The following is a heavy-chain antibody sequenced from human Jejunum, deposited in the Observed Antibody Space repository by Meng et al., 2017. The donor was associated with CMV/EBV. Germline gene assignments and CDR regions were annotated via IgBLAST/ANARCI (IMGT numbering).Heavy chain of an antibody. CDR3: ARWDCSTSCYGSYYYYYGMDV. J-gene: IGHJ6*02. V-gene: IGHV5-51*01. CDR2: IYPGDSDT. CDR1: W. D-gene: IGHD2-2*01. Sequence: WIGWVRQMPGKGLEWMGMIYPGDSDTKYSPSFQGQVTISADKSISTAYLQWSSLKASDTAKYYCARWDCSTSCYGSYYYYYGMDVWDQGTTVTVSS.